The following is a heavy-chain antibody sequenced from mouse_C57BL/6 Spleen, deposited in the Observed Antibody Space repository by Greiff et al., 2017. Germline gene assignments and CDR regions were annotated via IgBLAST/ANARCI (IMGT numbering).Heavy chain of an antibody. CDR3: ARAYYRSSRYFDV. CDR1: GYTFTSYW. CDR2: IDPSDSET. D-gene: IGHD2-14*01. V-gene: IGHV1-52*01. J-gene: IGHJ1*03. Sequence: VQLQQPGAELVRPGSSVKLSCKASGYTFTSYWMHWVKQRPIQGLEWIGNIDPSDSETHYNQKFKDKATLTVDNSSSTASMQLSSLTSEDSAVYFCARAYYRSSRYFDVWGTGTTVTVSS.